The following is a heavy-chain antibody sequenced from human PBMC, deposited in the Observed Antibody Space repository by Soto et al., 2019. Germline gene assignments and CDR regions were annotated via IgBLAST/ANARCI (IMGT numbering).Heavy chain of an antibody. CDR3: ARGPAYINGWRTFDL. J-gene: IGHJ4*02. D-gene: IGHD6-19*01. CDR2: TYYNGDT. CDR1: DDSFRGAEYY. V-gene: IGHV4-61*08. Sequence: KLSETLSLTCTVSDDSFRGAEYYWSWIRQPLGKGPEWIGYTYYNGDTKYNPALRSRVTMSEDTSKNQFSLRLSSVTAADTAVYFCARGPAYINGWRTFDLWGRGILVTVSS.